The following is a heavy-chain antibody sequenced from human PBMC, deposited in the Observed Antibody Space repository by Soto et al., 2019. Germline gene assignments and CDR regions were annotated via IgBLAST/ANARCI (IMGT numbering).Heavy chain of an antibody. CDR3: ARVFCSNGVCYMGHFDY. Sequence: DVQLLESGGGLVQPGGSLRLSCATSGFPFSTYAMTWVRQAPGKGLEWVSGISDGGGSTYYADSVKGRFTISRDTSKNTLYLHMHSLRAEDTAVYYCARVFCSNGVCYMGHFDYWGQGTLVTVSS. CDR2: ISDGGGST. CDR1: GFPFSTYA. D-gene: IGHD2-8*01. V-gene: IGHV3-23*01. J-gene: IGHJ4*02.